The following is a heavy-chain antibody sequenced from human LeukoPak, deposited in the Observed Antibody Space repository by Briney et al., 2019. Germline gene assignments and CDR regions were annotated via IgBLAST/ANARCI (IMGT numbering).Heavy chain of an antibody. CDR2: ISGSVGNT. J-gene: IGHJ4*02. Sequence: PGGSLRLSCAASGFRFSSYAMSWVRQAPGKGLEWISSISGSVGNTNYADSVKGRFTISRDNSKNTLYLQMNSLRAEDTAIYYCAKVGENRDGYNTGVFDYWGQGTLVTVSS. CDR1: GFRFSSYA. CDR3: AKVGENRDGYNTGVFDY. D-gene: IGHD5-24*01. V-gene: IGHV3-23*01.